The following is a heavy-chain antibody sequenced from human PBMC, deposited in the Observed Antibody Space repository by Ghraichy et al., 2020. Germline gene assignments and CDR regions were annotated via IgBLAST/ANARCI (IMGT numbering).Heavy chain of an antibody. CDR1: GFSLKSRGVG. Sequence: SGPTMVKPTQTLTLTCSFSGFSLKSRGVGVGWIRQPPHKALEWLTIIYWDDDERYSPALKPRLNITKDTSKNQVVLTLTNMEPVYTGTYFCAHSDLFDTNAFDTWGQGHLVTVSS. V-gene: IGHV2-5*02. J-gene: IGHJ5*02. CDR3: AHSDLFDTNAFDT. CDR2: IYWDDDE.